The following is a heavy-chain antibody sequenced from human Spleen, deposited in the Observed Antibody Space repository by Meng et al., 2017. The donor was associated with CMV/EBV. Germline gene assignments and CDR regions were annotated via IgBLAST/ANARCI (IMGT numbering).Heavy chain of an antibody. CDR1: GYTFTGYY. V-gene: IGHV1-2*02. CDR2: INPNTGGT. D-gene: IGHD2-8*02. J-gene: IGHJ6*02. CDR3: ASPYVLRNYGMDV. Sequence: ASVKVSCKAYGYTFTGYYLHWVRQAPGQGLEWMGWINPNTGGTNFAQKFQGRVTMTRDTSTSTGYMELSRLRTDDTAVYYCASPYVLRNYGMDVWGQGTMVTVSS.